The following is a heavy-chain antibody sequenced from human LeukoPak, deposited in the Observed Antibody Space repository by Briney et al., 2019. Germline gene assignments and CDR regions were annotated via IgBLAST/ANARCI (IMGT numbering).Heavy chain of an antibody. Sequence: GGSLRLSCAGSGFTFSSYAMHWVRQAPGKGLEWVAVISYDGSNKYYADSVKGRFTISRDNSKNTLYLQMNSLRAEDTAVYYCARDYDILTGYDWGQGTLVTVSS. V-gene: IGHV3-30-3*01. CDR3: ARDYDILTGYD. CDR1: GFTFSSYA. D-gene: IGHD3-9*01. J-gene: IGHJ4*02. CDR2: ISYDGSNK.